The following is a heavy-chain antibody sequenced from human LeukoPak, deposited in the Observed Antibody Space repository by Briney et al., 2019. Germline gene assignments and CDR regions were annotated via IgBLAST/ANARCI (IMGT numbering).Heavy chain of an antibody. D-gene: IGHD4-23*01. CDR2: IYYSGST. J-gene: IGHJ4*02. V-gene: IGHV4-39*01. Sequence: SETLSLTCTVSGHSISSSSYYWGWIRQPPGKGLEWIGIIYYSGSTYYSPSLKSRVTISVDTSKNQFSLKLSSVTAADTAVYYCARRVITYYFDYWGQGTLVTVSS. CDR3: ARRVITYYFDY. CDR1: GHSISSSSYY.